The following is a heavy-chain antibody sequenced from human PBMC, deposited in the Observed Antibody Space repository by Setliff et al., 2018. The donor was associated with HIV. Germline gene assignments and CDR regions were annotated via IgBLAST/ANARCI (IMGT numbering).Heavy chain of an antibody. Sequence: GASVKVSCKTSGYMFIAYGMSWVRRAPGQGLEWMGWIGPYNDRTEYAQEFQGRVSLTIDTSASTAYMELRSLRSDDTAVYYCARDPGDYDRKFDHWGQGALVTVSS. CDR2: IGPYNDRT. CDR1: GYMFIAYG. D-gene: IGHD3-22*01. CDR3: ARDPGDYDRKFDH. J-gene: IGHJ4*02. V-gene: IGHV1-18*01.